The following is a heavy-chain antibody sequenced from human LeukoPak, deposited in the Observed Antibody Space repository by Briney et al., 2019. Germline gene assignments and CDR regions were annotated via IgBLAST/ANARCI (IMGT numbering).Heavy chain of an antibody. Sequence: GGSLRLSCAASGFTFSSYAMSWVRQAPGKGLEWVSAISGSGGSPYHADSVKGRFTISRDNSRNTLYLQMNSLRAEDTAVYYCTNSGGSGSWNFYYWGQGTLVTVSS. CDR2: ISGSGGSP. J-gene: IGHJ4*02. CDR1: GFTFSSYA. CDR3: TNSGGSGSWNFYY. D-gene: IGHD3-10*01. V-gene: IGHV3-23*01.